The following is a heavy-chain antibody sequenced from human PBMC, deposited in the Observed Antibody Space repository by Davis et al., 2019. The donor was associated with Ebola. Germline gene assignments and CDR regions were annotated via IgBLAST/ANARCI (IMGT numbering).Heavy chain of an antibody. V-gene: IGHV4-30-2*01. CDR2: IYHSGST. D-gene: IGHD4-17*01. J-gene: IGHJ4*02. CDR3: AGISYGDGING. CDR1: GGSISSGGYS. Sequence: MPSQTLSLTCAVSGGSISSGGYSWSWIRQPPGKGLEWIGYIYHSGSTYYNPSLKSRVTISVDRSKNQFSLKLSSVTAADTAVYYCAGISYGDGINGWGQGTLVTVSS.